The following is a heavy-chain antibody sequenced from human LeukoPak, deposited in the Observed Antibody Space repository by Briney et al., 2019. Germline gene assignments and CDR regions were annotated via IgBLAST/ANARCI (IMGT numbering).Heavy chain of an antibody. J-gene: IGHJ5*02. CDR1: GYTFTSYD. D-gene: IGHD3-10*01. Sequence: ASVKVSCKASGYTFTSYDIHWVRQASGHGLEWMGWMNPKSAHTGLAQRFQGRVTMTRNTSISTAYMELSSLTSEDTAMYYCTRGPSYHSKWVGGMWFDPWGQGTLVSVSS. V-gene: IGHV1-8*01. CDR2: MNPKSAHT. CDR3: TRGPSYHSKWVGGMWFDP.